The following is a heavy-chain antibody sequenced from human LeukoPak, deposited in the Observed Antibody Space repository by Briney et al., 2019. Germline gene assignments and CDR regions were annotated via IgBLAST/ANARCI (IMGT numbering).Heavy chain of an antibody. Sequence: PGGSLRLSCAASGFTFSSYGMHWVRQAPGKGLEWVAVISYDGSNKYYADSVKGRFTISRDNSKNTLYLQMNSLRAEDTAVYYCAKDSLDILTGYYDYWGQGTLVTVSS. V-gene: IGHV3-30*18. CDR1: GFTFSSYG. CDR2: ISYDGSNK. CDR3: AKDSLDILTGYYDY. J-gene: IGHJ4*02. D-gene: IGHD3-9*01.